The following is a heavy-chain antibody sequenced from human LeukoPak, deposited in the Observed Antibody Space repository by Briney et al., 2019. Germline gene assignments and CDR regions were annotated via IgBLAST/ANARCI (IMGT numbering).Heavy chain of an antibody. J-gene: IGHJ4*02. V-gene: IGHV1-3*01. CDR3: ARDPGNYGSGSSYFDY. D-gene: IGHD3-10*01. CDR2: INAGNGNT. Sequence: GASVKVSCKASGYTFTSYAMHWVRQAPGQRLEWMGWINAGNGNTKYSQKFQGRVTITRDTSASTAYMELSSLRSEDTAVYYCARDPGNYGSGSSYFDYWGQGTLVTVSS. CDR1: GYTFTSYA.